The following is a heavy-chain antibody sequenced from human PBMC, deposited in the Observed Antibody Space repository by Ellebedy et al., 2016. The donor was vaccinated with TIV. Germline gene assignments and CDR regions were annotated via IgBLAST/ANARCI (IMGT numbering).Heavy chain of an antibody. CDR3: ARDCGYSCTYDC. J-gene: IGHJ4*02. Sequence: GESLKISCAASGFTVSSNYMSWVRQAPGKGLEWVSVIYIGGATYYADSVKGRFTISRDTSENTLSLQMNGLRAEDTAVYYCARDCGYSCTYDCWGQGTLVTVSS. D-gene: IGHD2-2*03. CDR1: GFTVSSNY. V-gene: IGHV3-53*01. CDR2: IYIGGAT.